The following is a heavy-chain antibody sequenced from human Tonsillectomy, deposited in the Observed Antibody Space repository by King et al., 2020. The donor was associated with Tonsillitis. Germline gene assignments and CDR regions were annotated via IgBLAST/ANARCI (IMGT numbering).Heavy chain of an antibody. CDR1: GFTFSSYD. CDR2: IGTAGDT. V-gene: IGHV3-13*04. D-gene: IGHD5-18*01. CDR3: ARGDTAMDAFDY. J-gene: IGHJ4*02. Sequence: VQLVESGGGLVQPGGALRLSCAASGFTFSSYDMHWVRQATGKGLEWVSAIGTAGDTYYPGSVKGRFTISRENAKNSFYLQMNSLRAGDTAVYYCARGDTAMDAFDYWGQGTLVTVSS.